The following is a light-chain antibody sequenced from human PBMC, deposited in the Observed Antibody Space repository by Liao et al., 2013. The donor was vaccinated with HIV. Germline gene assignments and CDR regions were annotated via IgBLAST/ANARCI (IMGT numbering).Light chain of an antibody. J-gene: IGLJ2*01. Sequence: SYELTQPPSLSVSPGQTASITCSGDKLGDKYVCWYQQKPGQSPVVVIYQDNKRPSGIPERFSGSNSGNTATLTISGTQAMDEADYYCQAWDSSTDVVFGGGTKLTVL. CDR1: KLGDKY. CDR3: QAWDSSTDVV. CDR2: QDN. V-gene: IGLV3-1*01.